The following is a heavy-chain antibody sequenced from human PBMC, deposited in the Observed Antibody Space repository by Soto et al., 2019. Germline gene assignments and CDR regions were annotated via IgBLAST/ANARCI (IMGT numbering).Heavy chain of an antibody. V-gene: IGHV4-59*12. CDR2: IYYSGST. J-gene: IGHJ6*02. CDR3: AREGIAVAGTFYYGMDV. CDR1: GGSISSYY. D-gene: IGHD6-19*01. Sequence: SETLSLTCTVSGGSISSYYWSWIRQPPGKGLEWIGYIYYSGSTNYNPSLKSRVTISVDTSKNQFSLKLSSVTAADTAVYYCAREGIAVAGTFYYGMDVWGQGTTVTVSS.